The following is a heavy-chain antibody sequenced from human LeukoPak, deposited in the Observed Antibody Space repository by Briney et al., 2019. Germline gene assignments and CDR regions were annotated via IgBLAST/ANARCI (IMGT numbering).Heavy chain of an antibody. CDR1: GYSISSGYH. CDR3: ARVGPSGYDYYFDY. J-gene: IGHJ4*02. CDR2: IYRSGST. V-gene: IGHV4-38-2*02. Sequence: RPSETLSLTCTVSGYSISSGYHWGWIRQPPGKGLEWIGSIYRSGSTYYNPSLKSRVTISVDTSKNQFSLKLSSVTAADAAVYYCARVGPSGYDYYFDYWGQGTLVTVSS. D-gene: IGHD5-12*01.